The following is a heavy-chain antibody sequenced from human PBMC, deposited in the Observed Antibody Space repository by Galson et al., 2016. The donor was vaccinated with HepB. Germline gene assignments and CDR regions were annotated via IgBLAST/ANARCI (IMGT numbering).Heavy chain of an antibody. Sequence: SCKASGYTFPTYGISWVRQAPGQGLEWMGWISAYNGNTNYVQSFQGRVTMTTDTSTSTAYMELRSLRSDDTAVYFCARDPSISPLYDFWSDSYTGEFPFDYWGQGTLVTVSS. J-gene: IGHJ4*02. V-gene: IGHV1-18*01. CDR2: ISAYNGNT. D-gene: IGHD3-3*01. CDR3: ARDPSISPLYDFWSDSYTGEFPFDY. CDR1: GYTFPTYG.